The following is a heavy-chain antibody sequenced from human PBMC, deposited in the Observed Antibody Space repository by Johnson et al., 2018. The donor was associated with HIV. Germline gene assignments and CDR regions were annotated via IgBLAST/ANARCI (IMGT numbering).Heavy chain of an antibody. CDR2: ISGSGGST. Sequence: VQLVESGGGVVRPGGSLTLSCAASGFTFGRFAMHWVRQAPGKGLDWVSAISGSGGSTYYADSVKGRFTISRDNSKNTLYLQMNRLGAEDTAVYYCAKALGGYAFDIWGQGTMVTVSS. V-gene: IGHV3-23*04. CDR1: GFTFGRFA. J-gene: IGHJ3*02. CDR3: AKALGGYAFDI. D-gene: IGHD3-3*01.